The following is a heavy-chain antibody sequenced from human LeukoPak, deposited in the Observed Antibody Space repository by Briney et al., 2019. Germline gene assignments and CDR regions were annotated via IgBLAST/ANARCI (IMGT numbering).Heavy chain of an antibody. Sequence: SGTLSLTCAVSGGSFSGYYWSWIRQPPGKGLEWIWEINHSGSTNYNPSLKSRVTISVDTSKNQFSLKLSSVTAADTAVYYCARAPLRDIVVVPAARAGMDVWGKGTTVTVSS. CDR3: ARAPLRDIVVVPAARAGMDV. CDR2: INHSGST. J-gene: IGHJ6*04. CDR1: GGSFSGYY. D-gene: IGHD2-2*01. V-gene: IGHV4-34*01.